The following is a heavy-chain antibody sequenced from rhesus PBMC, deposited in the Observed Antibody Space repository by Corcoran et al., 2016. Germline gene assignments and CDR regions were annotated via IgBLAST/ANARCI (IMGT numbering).Heavy chain of an antibody. D-gene: IGHD6S26*01. V-gene: IGHV2-1*01. CDR1: GFSLSTSGMG. J-gene: IGHJ4*01. CDR3: ARVRGSSVTIFDY. CDR2: IYWDDDK. Sequence: QVTLKESGPALVKPTQTLTLTCTFSGFSLSTSGMGGGWIRQPSRKPLEWRALIYWDDDKRYSTSLKRRLTISKDTSKNQVVLTMTNMDPVDTATYYCARVRGSSVTIFDYWGQGVLVTVSS.